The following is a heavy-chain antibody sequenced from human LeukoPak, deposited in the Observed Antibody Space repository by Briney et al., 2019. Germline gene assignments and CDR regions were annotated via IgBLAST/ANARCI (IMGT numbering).Heavy chain of an antibody. V-gene: IGHV3-30-3*01. CDR1: GFSFSSYA. D-gene: IGHD2/OR15-2a*01. CDR2: ISYDGSNK. CDR3: ARGVSMAQPHIDY. Sequence: SGRSLRLSCAASGFSFSSYAMHWVRQAPGKGLEWVAVISYDGSNKYYADSVKGRFTISRDNSKNTLYLQMNSPRAEDTAVYYCARGVSMAQPHIDYWGQGTLVTVSS. J-gene: IGHJ4*02.